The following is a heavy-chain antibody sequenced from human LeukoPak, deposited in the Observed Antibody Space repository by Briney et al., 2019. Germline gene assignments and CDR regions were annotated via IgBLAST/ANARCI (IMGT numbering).Heavy chain of an antibody. CDR1: GGSISSYY. D-gene: IGHD5-18*01. CDR2: INHSGST. Sequence: SETLSLTCTVSGGSISSYYWSWIRQPPGKGLEWIGEINHSGSTNYNPSLKSRVTISVDTSKNQFSLKLSSVTAADTAVYYCARKRGYSYGRQFSGFDPWGQGTLVTVSS. V-gene: IGHV4-34*01. CDR3: ARKRGYSYGRQFSGFDP. J-gene: IGHJ5*02.